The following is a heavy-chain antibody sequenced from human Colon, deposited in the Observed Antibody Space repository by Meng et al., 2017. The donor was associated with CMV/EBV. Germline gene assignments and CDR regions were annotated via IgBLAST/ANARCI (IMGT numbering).Heavy chain of an antibody. CDR2: TNEDGSDK. V-gene: IGHV3-7*01. CDR1: EFTVSGNY. CDR3: ASTGPLYGLYFCY. D-gene: IGHD2-8*01. Sequence: GESLKISCAASEFTVSGNYMSWVRRAPGKGLEWVAKTNEDGSDKYYVDSVKGRFTIFRDNAKNSVYLQMNSLRAEDTAVYYCASTGPLYGLYFCYWGQGTLVTVSS. J-gene: IGHJ4*02.